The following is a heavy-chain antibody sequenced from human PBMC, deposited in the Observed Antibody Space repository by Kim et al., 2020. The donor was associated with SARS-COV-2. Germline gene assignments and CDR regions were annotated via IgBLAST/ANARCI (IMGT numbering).Heavy chain of an antibody. D-gene: IGHD1-26*01. J-gene: IGHJ4*02. CDR2: IYYSGST. Sequence: SETLSLTCTVSGGSISSSSYYWGWIRQPPGKGLEWIGSIYYSGSTYYNPSLKSRVTISVDTSKNQFSLKLSSVTAADTAVYYCARSSGSYSEIDYWGQGTLVTVSS. CDR1: GGSISSSSYY. CDR3: ARSSGSYSEIDY. V-gene: IGHV4-39*01.